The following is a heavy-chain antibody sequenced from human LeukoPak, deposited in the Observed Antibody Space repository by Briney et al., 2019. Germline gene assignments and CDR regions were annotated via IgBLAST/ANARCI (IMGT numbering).Heavy chain of an antibody. CDR2: INSDGSST. J-gene: IGHJ4*02. CDR3: AGPMTEIDY. Sequence: GGSLRLSCAASGFTFSTYWMHWVRQAPGKGLVWVSHINSDGSSTDYADSVKGRFTISRDNAKNTLYLQMNSLRAEDTAVYYCAGPMTEIDYWGQGTLVTVSS. V-gene: IGHV3-74*01. D-gene: IGHD2-21*02. CDR1: GFTFSTYW.